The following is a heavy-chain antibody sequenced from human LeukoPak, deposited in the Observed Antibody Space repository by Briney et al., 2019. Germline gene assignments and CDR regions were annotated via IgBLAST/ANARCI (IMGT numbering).Heavy chain of an antibody. J-gene: IGHJ4*02. CDR2: ISSSGSTI. Sequence: GGSLRLPCAASGFTFSSYEMNWVRQAPGKGLEWVSYISSSGSTIYYADSVKGRFTISRDNAKNSLYLQMNSLRAEDTAVYYCARDAVYYDSTGPQDDYWGQGTLVTVSS. CDR1: GFTFSSYE. CDR3: ARDAVYYDSTGPQDDY. V-gene: IGHV3-48*03. D-gene: IGHD3-22*01.